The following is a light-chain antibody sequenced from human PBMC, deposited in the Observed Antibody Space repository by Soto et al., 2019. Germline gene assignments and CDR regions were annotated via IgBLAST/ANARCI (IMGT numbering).Light chain of an antibody. Sequence: QSVLTQPPSVSGAPGQRVTISCTGSSSNIGAGYDVHWYQQLPGTAPKLLIYGNINRPSGVPDRFSGSKSGTSASLPITGLQAEDEADYYCQSYDSSLRGVFGGGTKVTVL. V-gene: IGLV1-40*01. J-gene: IGLJ3*02. CDR1: SSNIGAGYD. CDR3: QSYDSSLRGV. CDR2: GNI.